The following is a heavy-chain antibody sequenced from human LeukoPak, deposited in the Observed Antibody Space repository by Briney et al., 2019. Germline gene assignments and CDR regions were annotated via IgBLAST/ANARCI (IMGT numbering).Heavy chain of an antibody. CDR3: ARGGVGEGYSGYDYVWYFDL. D-gene: IGHD5-12*01. V-gene: IGHV5-51*01. J-gene: IGHJ2*01. CDR1: GYSFTSYW. CDR2: IYPGDSDT. Sequence: GESLKISCKGSGYSFTSYWIGWVRQMPGKGLEWMGIIYPGDSDTRYSPSFQGQVTISADKSISTAYLQWSSLKASDTAMYYCARGGVGEGYSGYDYVWYFDLWGRGTLVTVSS.